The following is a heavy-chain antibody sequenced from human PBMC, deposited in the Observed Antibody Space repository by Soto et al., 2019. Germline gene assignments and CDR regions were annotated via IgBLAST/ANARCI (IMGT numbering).Heavy chain of an antibody. J-gene: IGHJ5*02. V-gene: IGHV4-39*01. D-gene: IGHD3-3*02. CDR2: IYYSGST. CDR1: GFSISSSSYY. Sequence: PSETLSLTCPFSGFSISSSSYYWGWIRQPPGKGLEWIGSIYYSGSTYYNPSLKSRVTISVDTSKNQFSLKLSSVTAADTAVYYCASPKIAFYNWFDPWGQGTLVTVSS. CDR3: ASPKIAFYNWFDP.